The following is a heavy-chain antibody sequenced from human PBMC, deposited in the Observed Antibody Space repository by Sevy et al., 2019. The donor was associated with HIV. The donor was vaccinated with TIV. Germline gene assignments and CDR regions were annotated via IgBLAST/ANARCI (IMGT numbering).Heavy chain of an antibody. D-gene: IGHD3-3*01. CDR3: ARQGVTIFGVVDDYYYYGMDV. CDR2: IYYSGFI. J-gene: IGHJ6*02. Sequence: SETLSLTCTVSGGSISSYYWSWIRQPPGKGLEWIGSIYYSGFINYNPSLNSRVTISLDTPKNQFSLKLGSVTAADTAMYYCARQGVTIFGVVDDYYYYGMDVWGQGTPVTVSS. V-gene: IGHV4-59*08. CDR1: GGSISSYY.